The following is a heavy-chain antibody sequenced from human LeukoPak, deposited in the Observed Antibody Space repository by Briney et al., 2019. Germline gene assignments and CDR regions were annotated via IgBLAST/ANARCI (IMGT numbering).Heavy chain of an antibody. J-gene: IGHJ4*02. CDR3: TSSFGQLSFFDY. Sequence: GGSLRLSCAASGFTFSSYEMNWVRQAPGKGLEWVSYISSSCSTIYYADSVKGRFTISRDDSRSIAYLQMNSLKTEDTAVYYCTSSFGQLSFFDYWGQGTLVTVSS. D-gene: IGHD3-10*01. CDR1: GFTFSSYE. CDR2: ISSSCSTI. V-gene: IGHV3-48*03.